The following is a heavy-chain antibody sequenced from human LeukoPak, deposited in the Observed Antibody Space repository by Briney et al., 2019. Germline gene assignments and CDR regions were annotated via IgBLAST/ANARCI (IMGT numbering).Heavy chain of an antibody. CDR3: ARTYGSKSNYYFDY. CDR1: GDSISGYY. D-gene: IGHD3-10*01. V-gene: IGHV4-59*01. Sequence: PSETLSLTSTVSGDSISGYYWSWIRQPPGKGLEWIGYIYYSGSTNYDSSLKSRVTIQVDTSKSQFSLKLSSVTAADTAVYYCARTYGSKSNYYFDYWGQGTLATVSS. J-gene: IGHJ4*02. CDR2: IYYSGST.